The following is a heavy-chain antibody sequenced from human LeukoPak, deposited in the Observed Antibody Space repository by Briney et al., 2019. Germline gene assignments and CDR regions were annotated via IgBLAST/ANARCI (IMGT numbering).Heavy chain of an antibody. J-gene: IGHJ5*02. Sequence: GRSLRLSCAASGFTFSSYAMHWVRQAPGKGLEWVAVISYDGSNKYYADSVKGRFTISRDNSKNTLYLQMYSLRAEDTAVYYCARDRSSLYSSSWYVNWFDPWGQGTLVTVSS. D-gene: IGHD6-13*01. V-gene: IGHV3-30-3*01. CDR3: ARDRSSLYSSSWYVNWFDP. CDR1: GFTFSSYA. CDR2: ISYDGSNK.